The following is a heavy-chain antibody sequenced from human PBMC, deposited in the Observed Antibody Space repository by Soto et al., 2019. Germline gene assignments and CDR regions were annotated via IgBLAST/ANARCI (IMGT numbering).Heavy chain of an antibody. CDR3: ARGARMSEYSSSYDAFDI. Sequence: SETLSLTCAVYGGSFSGYYWSWIRQPPGKGLEWIGEINHSGSTNYNPSLKSRVTISVDTSKNQFSLKLSSVTAADTAVYYCARGARMSEYSSSYDAFDIWGQGTMVTVSS. V-gene: IGHV4-34*01. J-gene: IGHJ3*02. CDR2: INHSGST. CDR1: GGSFSGYY. D-gene: IGHD6-6*01.